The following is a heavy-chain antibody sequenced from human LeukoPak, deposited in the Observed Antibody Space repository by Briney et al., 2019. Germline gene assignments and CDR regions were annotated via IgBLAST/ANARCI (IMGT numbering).Heavy chain of an antibody. V-gene: IGHV5-51*01. D-gene: IGHD3-16*01. Sequence: GESLKISCKGSGYSFTSYWIGWVRQMPGEGLEWMGIIYPGDSDTRYSPSFQGQVIISADKSISTAYLQWSSLKASDTAMYYCARFGYYDYVWGRTNYFDYWGQGTLVTVSS. CDR2: IYPGDSDT. J-gene: IGHJ4*02. CDR1: GYSFTSYW. CDR3: ARFGYYDYVWGRTNYFDY.